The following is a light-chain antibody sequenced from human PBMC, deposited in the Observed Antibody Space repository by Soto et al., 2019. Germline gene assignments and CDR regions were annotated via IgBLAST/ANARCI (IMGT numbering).Light chain of an antibody. J-gene: IGKJ1*01. CDR3: QQHNTWRRT. Sequence: EIGMKTSQGTRAVSHGELDLLCCRASQSVGSNLAWYQQKPGQAPRLLIYGASTRATGIPARFSGSGSGTEFTLTISCLEPEDTAVYYCQQHNTWRRTFCQGTKVDIK. CDR2: GAS. V-gene: IGKV3-15*01. CDR1: QSVGSN.